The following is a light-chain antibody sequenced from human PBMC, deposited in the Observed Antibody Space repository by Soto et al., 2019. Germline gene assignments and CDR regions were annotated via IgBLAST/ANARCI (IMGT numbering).Light chain of an antibody. CDR1: SSDVGSYNL. CDR2: EGS. Sequence: QSALTQPASVSGSPGQSITISCTGTSSDVGSYNLVSWYQQRPGKAPKLMIYEGSKRPSGVSNRFSGSKSGNTASLTISGLQAEDEADFYCCSYAGSRTYVFGSGTKVTVL. J-gene: IGLJ1*01. V-gene: IGLV2-23*01. CDR3: CSYAGSRTYV.